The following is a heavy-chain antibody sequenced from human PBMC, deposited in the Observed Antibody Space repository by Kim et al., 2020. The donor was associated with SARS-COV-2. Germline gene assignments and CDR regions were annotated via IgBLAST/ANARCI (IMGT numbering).Heavy chain of an antibody. D-gene: IGHD6-19*01. CDR2: IYSGGST. J-gene: IGHJ6*02. Sequence: GGSLRLSCAASGFTVSSNYMSWVRQAPGKGLEWVSVIYSGGSTYYADSVKGRFTISRDNSKNTLYLQMNSLRAEDTAVYYCARDRRISGWRDYYYGMDVWGQGTTVTVSS. CDR1: GFTVSSNY. CDR3: ARDRRISGWRDYYYGMDV. V-gene: IGHV3-53*01.